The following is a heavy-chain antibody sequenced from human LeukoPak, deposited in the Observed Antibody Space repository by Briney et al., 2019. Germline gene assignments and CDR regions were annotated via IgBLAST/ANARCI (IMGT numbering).Heavy chain of an antibody. V-gene: IGHV3-74*01. J-gene: IGHJ4*02. CDR3: ARGGYYDSGSFDS. CDR2: ISTDGSIT. Sequence: GGSLRLSCAASGFTFSNYRMHWVRQGPGKGLVWVSCISTDGSITSYADSVKGRFTFSRDNAKNTLYLQMNSLRAEDTAVYYCARGGYYDSGSFDSWGQGTLVTVSS. CDR1: GFTFSNYR. D-gene: IGHD3-10*01.